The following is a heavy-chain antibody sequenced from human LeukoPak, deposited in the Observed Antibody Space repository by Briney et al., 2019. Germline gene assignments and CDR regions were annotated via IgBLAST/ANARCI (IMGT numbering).Heavy chain of an antibody. CDR1: GFTFSSYA. CDR3: AKLGMNYDAFDI. Sequence: GGSLRLSCAASGFTFSSYAMSWVRQAPGKGLEWVSAISGSGGSTYYADSVKGRFTISRDNSKNTLYLQMNSLRAEVTAVYYCAKLGMNYDAFDIWGQGTMVTVSS. D-gene: IGHD5-24*01. V-gene: IGHV3-23*01. CDR2: ISGSGGST. J-gene: IGHJ3*02.